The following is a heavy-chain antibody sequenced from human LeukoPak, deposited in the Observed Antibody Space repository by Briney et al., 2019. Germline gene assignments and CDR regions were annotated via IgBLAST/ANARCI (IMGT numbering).Heavy chain of an antibody. Sequence: GGSLRLSCAASGFTFSNDWMHWVRQAPGKGLVWVSRINTDGSTTTYADSVKGRFTIPRDNAKNTLYLQMNSLRVEDTAVYYCARGRGGSYHYWGQGTLVTVSS. D-gene: IGHD1-26*01. CDR2: INTDGSTT. V-gene: IGHV3-74*01. J-gene: IGHJ4*02. CDR3: ARGRGGSYHY. CDR1: GFTFSNDW.